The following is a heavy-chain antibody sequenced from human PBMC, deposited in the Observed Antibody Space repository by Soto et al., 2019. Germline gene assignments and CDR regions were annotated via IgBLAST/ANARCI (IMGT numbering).Heavy chain of an antibody. CDR3: ASERVKGSGSSSRYYYGMDV. V-gene: IGHV1-3*01. J-gene: IGHJ6*02. Sequence: ASVKVSCKASGYTFTSYAMHWVRQAPGRRLEWMGWINAGNGNAKYSQKFQGRVTLTRDTSASTAYMELSSLRSEDTAVYYCASERVKGSGSSSRYYYGMDVWGQGTTVTVSS. D-gene: IGHD3-10*01. CDR2: INAGNGNA. CDR1: GYTFTSYA.